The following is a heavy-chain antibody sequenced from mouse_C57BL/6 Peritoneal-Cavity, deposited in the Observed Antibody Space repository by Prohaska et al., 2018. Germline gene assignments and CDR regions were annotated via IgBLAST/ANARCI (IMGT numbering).Heavy chain of an antibody. Sequence: QIQLQQSGPELVKPGASVKISCKASGYTFTDYYINWVKQRPGRGLEWIGWIYPGSGNTKYNEKFKGKATLTVDTSSSTAYMQLSSLTSEDSAVYFCARNSGSYYGSSDWYVDVWGTGTTVTVSS. V-gene: IGHV1-84*01. D-gene: IGHD1-1*01. CDR3: ARNSGSYYGSSDWYVDV. J-gene: IGHJ1*03. CDR2: IYPGSGNT. CDR1: GYTFTDYY.